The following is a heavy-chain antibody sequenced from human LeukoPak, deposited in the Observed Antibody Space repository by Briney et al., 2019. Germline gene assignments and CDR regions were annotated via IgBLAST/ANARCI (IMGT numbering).Heavy chain of an antibody. CDR2: INPNSGGT. V-gene: IGHV1-2*02. CDR1: GYTFTGYY. J-gene: IGHJ1*01. Sequence: ASVKVSGRASGYTFTGYYMHWVRQAPGQGLEWMGWINPNSGGTNYAQKFQGRVTMTRNTSISTAYMELSRLRSDDTAVYYCASSMHYFDSVEYFQHWGQGTLVTVSS. CDR3: ASSMHYFDSVEYFQH. D-gene: IGHD3-22*01.